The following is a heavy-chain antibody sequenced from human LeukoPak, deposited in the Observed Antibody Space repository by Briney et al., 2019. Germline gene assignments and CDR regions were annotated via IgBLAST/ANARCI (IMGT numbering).Heavy chain of an antibody. CDR3: ARVRYRLAETYIDY. CDR1: GYTFTSYG. CDR2: INPNSGDT. Sequence: ASVKVSCKASGYTFTSYGITWVRQAPGQGLEWMGWINPNSGDTNYAQKFQGRVTMTRDTSVSTAYMELSRLRSDDTAVYYCARVRYRLAETYIDYWGQGTLVTVSS. D-gene: IGHD3-16*01. J-gene: IGHJ4*02. V-gene: IGHV1-2*02.